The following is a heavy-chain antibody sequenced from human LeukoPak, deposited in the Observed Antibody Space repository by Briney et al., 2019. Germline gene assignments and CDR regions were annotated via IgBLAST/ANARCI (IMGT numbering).Heavy chain of an antibody. CDR3: AREKIFGVVILYYFDY. Sequence: GGSLRLSCAASGFTFSSYSMNWVRQAPGKGLEWVSYISSSSSTIYYADSVKGRFTISRDNAKNLLYLQMNSLRAEDTAVYYCAREKIFGVVILYYFDYWGQGTLVTVSS. J-gene: IGHJ4*02. CDR1: GFTFSSYS. CDR2: ISSSSSTI. D-gene: IGHD3-3*01. V-gene: IGHV3-48*01.